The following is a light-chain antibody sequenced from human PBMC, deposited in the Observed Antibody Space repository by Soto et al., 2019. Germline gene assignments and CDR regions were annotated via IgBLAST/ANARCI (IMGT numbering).Light chain of an antibody. CDR1: SSDFGGYNY. V-gene: IGLV2-11*01. CDR2: DVS. Sequence: QSVLTQPRSVSGSPGQSVTISCTGTSSDFGGYNYVSWYQQHPGKAPKLMIYDVSKRPSGVPDRFSGSKSGNTASLTISGLQAEDEADYYCCSYAGSSTYVFGTGTKVTVL. J-gene: IGLJ1*01. CDR3: CSYAGSSTYV.